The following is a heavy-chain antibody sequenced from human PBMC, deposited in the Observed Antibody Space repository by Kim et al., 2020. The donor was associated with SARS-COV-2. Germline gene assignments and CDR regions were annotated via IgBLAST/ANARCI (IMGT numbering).Heavy chain of an antibody. J-gene: IGHJ4*02. CDR1: GFTFSRYS. D-gene: IGHD6-19*01. CDR3: ARDGYSSGFFDY. Sequence: GGSLRLSCAASGFTFSRYSMNWVRRAPGKGLEWVSSISSSRNYIYYADSVKGRFTISRDNAKNSLYLQMNSLRAEDTAVYYCARDGYSSGFFDYWGQGTLVTVSS. CDR2: ISSSRNYI. V-gene: IGHV3-21*01.